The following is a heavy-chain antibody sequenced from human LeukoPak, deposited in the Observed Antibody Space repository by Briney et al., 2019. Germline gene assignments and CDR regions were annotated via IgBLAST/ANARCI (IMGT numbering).Heavy chain of an antibody. Sequence: PETLSLTCDVSGDFIRSYWWGWGRQPAGKGLEWIGRIYSTGSTKFNPSLKSRLTMSMDTSTDQPSMKFSLELTSVTPADTAMYFCARQGYTASYYFLDYWSQGILVTVSS. CDR2: IYSTGST. V-gene: IGHV4-4*07. D-gene: IGHD3-10*01. J-gene: IGHJ4*02. CDR1: GDFIRSYW. CDR3: ARQGYTASYYFLDY.